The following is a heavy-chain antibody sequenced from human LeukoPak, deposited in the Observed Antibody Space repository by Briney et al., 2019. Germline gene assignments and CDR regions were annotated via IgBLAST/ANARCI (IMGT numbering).Heavy chain of an antibody. CDR3: ARHIAVAGTMPPTIDY. V-gene: IGHV5-51*01. D-gene: IGHD6-19*01. CDR2: IYPGDSDT. Sequence: PGESLKISCKGSGYSFTSYWIGWVRQMPGKGLEWMGIIYPGDSDTRNSPSFQGQVTISADKSISTAYLQWSSLKASDTAMYYCARHIAVAGTMPPTIDYWGQGTLVTVSS. CDR1: GYSFTSYW. J-gene: IGHJ4*02.